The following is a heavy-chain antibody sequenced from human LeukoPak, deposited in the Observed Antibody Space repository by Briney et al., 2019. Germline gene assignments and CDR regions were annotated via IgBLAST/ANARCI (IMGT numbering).Heavy chain of an antibody. J-gene: IGHJ4*02. D-gene: IGHD3-16*02. Sequence: PGGSLRLSCAASGFTFSSYSMNWVRQAPGKGLEWVSSISSSSSSYIYYADSVKGRFTISRDNAKNSLYLQMNSLRAEDTAVYYCARDDAEPIRMITFGGVIVTRPFDYWGQGTLVTVSS. CDR2: ISSSSSSYI. V-gene: IGHV3-21*01. CDR3: ARDDAEPIRMITFGGVIVTRPFDY. CDR1: GFTFSSYS.